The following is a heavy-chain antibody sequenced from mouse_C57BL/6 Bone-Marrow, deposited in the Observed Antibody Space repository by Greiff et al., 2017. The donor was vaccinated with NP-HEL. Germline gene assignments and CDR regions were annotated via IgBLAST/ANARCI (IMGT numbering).Heavy chain of an antibody. V-gene: IGHV5-9-1*02. J-gene: IGHJ4*01. CDR2: ISSGGDYI. D-gene: IGHD1-1*01. CDR3: TRDGTTVVAYYAMDY. CDR1: GFTFSSYA. Sequence: EVKVVESGEGLVKPGGSLKPSCAASGFTFSSYAMSWVRQTPEKRLEWVAYISSGGDYIYYADTVKGRFTISRDNARNTLYLQMSSLKSEDTAMYYCTRDGTTVVAYYAMDYWGQGTSVTVSS.